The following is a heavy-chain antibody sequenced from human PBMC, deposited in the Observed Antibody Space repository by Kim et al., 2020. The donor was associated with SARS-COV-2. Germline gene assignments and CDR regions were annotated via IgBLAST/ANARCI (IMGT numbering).Heavy chain of an antibody. Sequence: SLKRRVTISVDTSKNQFSLKLSSVTAADTAVYYCARKDLAVAGMGGWFDPWGQGTLVTVSS. CDR3: ARKDLAVAGMGGWFDP. J-gene: IGHJ5*02. V-gene: IGHV4-39*01. D-gene: IGHD6-19*01.